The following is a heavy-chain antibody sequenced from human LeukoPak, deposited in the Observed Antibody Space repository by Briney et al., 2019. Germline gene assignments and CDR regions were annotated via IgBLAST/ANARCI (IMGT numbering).Heavy chain of an antibody. D-gene: IGHD6-13*01. Sequence: GESLKISCKGSGYSFTSYWIGWVRQMPGKGLEWMGIIYPGDSDIRYSPSFQGQVTISADKSISTAYLQWSSLKASDTAMYYCARQDSLRSGIAAAGSYYFDYWGQGTLVTVSS. J-gene: IGHJ4*02. V-gene: IGHV5-51*01. CDR2: IYPGDSDI. CDR3: ARQDSLRSGIAAAGSYYFDY. CDR1: GYSFTSYW.